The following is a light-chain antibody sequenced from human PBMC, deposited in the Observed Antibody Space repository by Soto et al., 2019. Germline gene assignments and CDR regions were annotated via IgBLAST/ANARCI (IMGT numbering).Light chain of an antibody. J-gene: IGKJ5*01. CDR1: QSVSSN. V-gene: IGKV3-15*01. CDR3: QQYHNWPIT. CDR2: DAS. Sequence: DIVMTQSPATLSMSPGESATLSCRASQSVSSNLAWHQQKPGQAPRILMYDASTRATGISARFSGSGSGTEFTLTISSLQSEDFAVYYCQQYHNWPITFGQGTRLEIK.